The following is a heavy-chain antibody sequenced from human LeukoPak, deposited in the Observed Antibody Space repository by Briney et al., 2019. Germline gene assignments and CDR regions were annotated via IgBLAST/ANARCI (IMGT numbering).Heavy chain of an antibody. D-gene: IGHD6-13*01. Sequence: GRSLRLSCAASGFTFSSYAMHWVRQAPGKGLEGVAVISYDGSNKYYADSVKGRFTISRDNSKNTLYLQMNSLRAEDTAVYYCARGYSSSWYPVSTPLDFDLRNWGQGTLVTVSS. CDR1: GFTFSSYA. V-gene: IGHV3-30*01. J-gene: IGHJ4*02. CDR3: ARGYSSSWYPVSTPLDFDLRN. CDR2: ISYDGSNK.